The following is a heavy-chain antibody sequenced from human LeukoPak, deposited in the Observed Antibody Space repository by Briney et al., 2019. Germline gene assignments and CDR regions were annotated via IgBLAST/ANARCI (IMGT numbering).Heavy chain of an antibody. J-gene: IGHJ4*02. D-gene: IGHD2-2*03. Sequence: KPSETLSLTCAVYGESLSKYYWTWIRQSPGKGLEWIGEINHRGSTNLNPSLKSRVTLSVDTSKHQFSLKLTSVTAADAAVYYCASSVGSTDYWCQGTLVTVSS. CDR1: GESLSKYY. V-gene: IGHV4-34*01. CDR2: INHRGST. CDR3: ASSVGSTDY.